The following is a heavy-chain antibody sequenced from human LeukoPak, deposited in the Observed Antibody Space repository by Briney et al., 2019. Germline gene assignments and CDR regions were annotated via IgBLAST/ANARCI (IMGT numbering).Heavy chain of an antibody. D-gene: IGHD1-14*01. Sequence: GASVKVSCKASGYTFTGYYMHWVRQAPGQGLEWMGRINPNSGGTNYAQKFQGRVTMTRDTSISTAYMELSRLRSDDTAVYYCARDLPGYYYYGMDVWGQGTTVTVSS. CDR3: ARDLPGYYYYGMDV. CDR1: GYTFTGYY. CDR2: INPNSGGT. J-gene: IGHJ6*02. V-gene: IGHV1-2*06.